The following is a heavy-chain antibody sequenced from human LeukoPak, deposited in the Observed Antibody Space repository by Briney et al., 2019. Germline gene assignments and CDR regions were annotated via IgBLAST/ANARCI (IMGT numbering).Heavy chain of an antibody. CDR3: ARISGSYVFDY. CDR2: ISYDGNNK. D-gene: IGHD1-26*01. J-gene: IGHJ4*02. Sequence: PGRSLRLSCAASGFTFSTSVMHWVRQAPGKGLEWVAVISYDGNNKYYADSVKGRFTISRDNSKNTLYVQMNSLRAEDTAVYYCARISGSYVFDYRGQGTLVTVSS. V-gene: IGHV3-30*03. CDR1: GFTFSTSV.